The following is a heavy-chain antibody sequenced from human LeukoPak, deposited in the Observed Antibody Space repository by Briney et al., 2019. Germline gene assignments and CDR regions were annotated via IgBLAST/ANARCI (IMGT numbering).Heavy chain of an antibody. J-gene: IGHJ3*02. D-gene: IGHD3-10*01. CDR3: ARSDYHNSGSHTVFDAFDI. V-gene: IGHV4-61*08. CDR2: IDDSGNT. Sequence: PSQTLSLTCAVPGGSISSGGYSWSWIRRPPGKGLEWIGYIDDSGNTNYNPSLKSQVTISVDKSKNQFSLKLSFVTAADTAMYYCARSDYHNSGSHTVFDAFDIWGQGTRVTVSS. CDR1: GGSISSGGYS.